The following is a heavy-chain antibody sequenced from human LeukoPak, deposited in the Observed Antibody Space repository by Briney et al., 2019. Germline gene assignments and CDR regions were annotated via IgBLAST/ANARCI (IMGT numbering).Heavy chain of an antibody. CDR3: ARVPSGNGGDY. CDR1: GYTFTRYD. D-gene: IGHD1-26*01. CDR2: MNPKSGNT. Sequence: ASVKVSCKASGYTFTRYDINWVRQATGQGLEWMGWMNPKSGNTGHAQKFQGRVTITRNTSISTAYMELSSLRSEDTAVYYCARVPSGNGGDYWGQGTLVTVSS. J-gene: IGHJ4*02. V-gene: IGHV1-8*03.